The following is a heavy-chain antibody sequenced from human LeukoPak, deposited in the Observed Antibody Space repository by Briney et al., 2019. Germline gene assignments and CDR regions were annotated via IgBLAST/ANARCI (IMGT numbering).Heavy chain of an antibody. CDR3: AREATWGQWYFDH. J-gene: IGHJ4*02. V-gene: IGHV3-30*03. CDR1: GFSFSNHG. D-gene: IGHD6-19*01. CDR2: IASDGGAK. Sequence: PGTSLRLSCVAPGFSFSNHGMHWVRQAPGKGLEWVSVIASDGGAKFYADSVKGRFTLSRDNPKNMFFLQMNLLTVEDTAIYYCAREATWGQWYFDHWGQGTPVTVSS.